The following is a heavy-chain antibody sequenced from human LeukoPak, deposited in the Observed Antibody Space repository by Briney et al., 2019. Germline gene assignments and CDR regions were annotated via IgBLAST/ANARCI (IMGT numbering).Heavy chain of an antibody. CDR1: GFTFSSYA. CDR3: ARAVSDSSSWLPWSSRYYYYYYYMDV. V-gene: IGHV3-64*01. D-gene: IGHD6-13*01. CDR2: ISSNGGST. Sequence: GGSLRLSCAASGFTFSSYAMHRVRQAPGKGLEYVSAISSNGGSTYYANSVKGRFTISRDNSKNTLYLQMGSLRAEDMAVYYCARAVSDSSSWLPWSSRYYYYYYYMDVWGKGTTVTISS. J-gene: IGHJ6*03.